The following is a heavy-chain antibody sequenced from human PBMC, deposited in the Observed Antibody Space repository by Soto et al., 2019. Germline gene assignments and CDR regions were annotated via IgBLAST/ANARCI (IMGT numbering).Heavy chain of an antibody. J-gene: IGHJ4*02. Sequence: EVQLVESGGGLVQPGGSLRLSCAASGFTFSSYWMSWDRQAPGKGLEWVANIKQDGSEKYYVDSVKGRFTSSRDNGKNAQDLQMNSRRAEDTAGYYCARGAIEIFWRGYYHDFWGQGTLVTVSS. V-gene: IGHV3-7*01. D-gene: IGHD3-3*01. CDR3: ARGAIEIFWRGYYHDF. CDR1: GFTFSSYW. CDR2: IKQDGSEK.